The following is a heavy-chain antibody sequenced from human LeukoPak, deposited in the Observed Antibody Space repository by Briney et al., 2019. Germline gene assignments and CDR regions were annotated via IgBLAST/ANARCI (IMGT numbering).Heavy chain of an antibody. CDR1: GFTFSSYG. D-gene: IGHD5-24*01. CDR3: ARTRTGRRDGYNHFDY. J-gene: IGHJ4*02. V-gene: IGHV3-21*01. Sequence: GGSLRLSCAASGFTFSSYGMHWVRQAPGKGLEWVSSISSSSSYIYYADSVKGRFTISRDNAKNSLYLQMNSLRAEDTAVYYCARTRTGRRDGYNHFDYWGQGTLVTVSS. CDR2: ISSSSSYI.